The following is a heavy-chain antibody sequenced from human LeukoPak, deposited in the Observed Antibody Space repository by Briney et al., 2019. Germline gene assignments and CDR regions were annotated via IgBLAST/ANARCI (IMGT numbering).Heavy chain of an antibody. D-gene: IGHD5-24*01. Sequence: SETLSLTCAVYGGSFSGYYWSWIRKPPGKGLEWIGEINHSGSTNYNPSLKSRVTISVDTSKNQFSLKLSSVTAADTAVYYCARDGISSEDGYNLNWFDPWGQGTLVTVSS. CDR3: ARDGISSEDGYNLNWFDP. CDR1: GGSFSGYY. CDR2: INHSGST. J-gene: IGHJ5*02. V-gene: IGHV4-34*01.